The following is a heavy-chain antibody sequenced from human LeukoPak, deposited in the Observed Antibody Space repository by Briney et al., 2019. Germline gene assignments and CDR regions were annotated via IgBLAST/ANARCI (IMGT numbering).Heavy chain of an antibody. CDR1: GFTFSSYA. CDR2: ISYDGSNK. D-gene: IGHD3-10*01. Sequence: QPGGSLRLSCAASGFTFSSYAMSWVRQAPGKGLEWVAVISYDGSNKYYADSVKGRFTISRDNSKNTLYLQMNSLRAEDTAVYYCAKAAGSGSYYKTLNNWFDPWGQGTLVTVSS. V-gene: IGHV3-30*18. CDR3: AKAAGSGSYYKTLNNWFDP. J-gene: IGHJ5*02.